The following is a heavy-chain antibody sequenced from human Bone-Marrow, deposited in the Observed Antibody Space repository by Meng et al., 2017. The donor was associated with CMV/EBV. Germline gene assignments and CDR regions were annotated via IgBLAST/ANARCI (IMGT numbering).Heavy chain of an antibody. CDR2: ISGSGGST. Sequence: GESLKISCAASGFTFSSYAMNWVRQAPGKGLEWVSAISGSGGSTYYADSVKGRFTISRDNSKNTLYLQMNTLRAEDTAVYFCAKDLPRRGGNSLSSFDYWGQGTLVTVSS. V-gene: IGHV3-23*01. CDR1: GFTFSSYA. J-gene: IGHJ4*02. CDR3: AKDLPRRGGNSLSSFDY. D-gene: IGHD4-23*01.